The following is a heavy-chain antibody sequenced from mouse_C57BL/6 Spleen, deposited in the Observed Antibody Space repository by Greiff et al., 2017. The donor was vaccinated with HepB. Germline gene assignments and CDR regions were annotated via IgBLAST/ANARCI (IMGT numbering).Heavy chain of an antibody. Sequence: EVQLQESGPELVKPGASVKIPCKASGYTFTDYNMDWVKQSHGKSLEWIGDINPNNGGTIYNQKFKGKATLTVDKSSSTAYMELRSLTSEDTAVYYCARSIYYYGSDWYFDVWGTGTTVTVSS. CDR2: INPNNGGT. J-gene: IGHJ1*03. CDR3: ARSIYYYGSDWYFDV. CDR1: GYTFTDYN. V-gene: IGHV1-18*01. D-gene: IGHD1-1*01.